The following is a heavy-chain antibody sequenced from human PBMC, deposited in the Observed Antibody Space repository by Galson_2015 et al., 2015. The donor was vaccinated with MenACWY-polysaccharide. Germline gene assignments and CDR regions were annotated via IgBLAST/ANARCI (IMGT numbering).Heavy chain of an antibody. D-gene: IGHD5-18*01. V-gene: IGHV3-48*03. Sequence: SLRLSCAASGFTFSSYEMNWVRQAPGKGLEWVSYISSSDDTIYYADSVKGRFTISRDNAKNSLYLQMNSLRAEDTAVYYCARAVFGYSYTNYCMDVWGQGTTVTVSS. CDR3: ARAVFGYSYTNYCMDV. CDR2: ISSSDDTI. CDR1: GFTFSSYE. J-gene: IGHJ6*02.